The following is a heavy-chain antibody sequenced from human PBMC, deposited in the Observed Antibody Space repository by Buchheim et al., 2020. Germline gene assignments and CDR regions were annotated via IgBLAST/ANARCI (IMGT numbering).Heavy chain of an antibody. Sequence: QVQLVESGGGLVKPGGSLRLSCAASGFRFSDYYMSWIRQAPGKGLEWVSYISTSGSTNYADSVRGRFTISRDSPENSLYLQMNSLRAEDTAVYYCARYDFWIGSVFDYWGQGTL. CDR3: ARYDFWIGSVFDY. D-gene: IGHD3-3*01. J-gene: IGHJ4*02. V-gene: IGHV3-11*01. CDR2: ISTSGST. CDR1: GFRFSDYY.